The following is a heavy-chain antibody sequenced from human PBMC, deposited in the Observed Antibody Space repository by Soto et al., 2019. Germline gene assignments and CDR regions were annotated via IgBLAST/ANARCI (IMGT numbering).Heavy chain of an antibody. J-gene: IGHJ5*02. D-gene: IGHD5-18*01. CDR3: AREGYSYGSPGYNWFDP. CDR2: IIPIFGTA. Sequence: SVKVSCKASGGTFSSYAISWVRQAPGQGLEWMGGIIPIFGTANYAQKFQGRVTITADESTSTAYMELSSLRSEDTAVYYCAREGYSYGSPGYNWFDPWGQGTLVTVS. V-gene: IGHV1-69*13. CDR1: GGTFSSYA.